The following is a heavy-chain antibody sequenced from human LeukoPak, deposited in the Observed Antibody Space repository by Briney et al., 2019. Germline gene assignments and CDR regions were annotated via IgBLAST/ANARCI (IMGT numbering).Heavy chain of an antibody. CDR2: FYNTGTT. CDR1: GYFVSSVYY. D-gene: IGHD1-1*01. Sequence: SETLSLTCGVSGYFVSSVYYGGWIRQPPGKGLWWIGNFYNTGTTYYNPSLKSRVTIPVDTSNNHFSLMLSSVTSADTAVYYCAIRTTVANDLSFDYWGQAALVIVSS. J-gene: IGHJ4*02. CDR3: AIRTTVANDLSFDY. V-gene: IGHV4-38-2*01.